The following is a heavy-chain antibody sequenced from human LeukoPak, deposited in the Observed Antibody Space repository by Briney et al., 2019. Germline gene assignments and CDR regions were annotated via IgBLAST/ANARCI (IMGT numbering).Heavy chain of an antibody. J-gene: IGHJ4*02. CDR3: ARDVEPLRPYYYDSSGYYYPY. CDR1: GYTFTSYA. CDR2: INAGNGNT. Sequence: ASVKVSCKASGYTFTSYAMHWVRQAPGQRLEWMGWINAGNGNTKYSQKFQGRVTITRDTSASTAYMELSSLRSEDTTVYYCARDVEPLRPYYYDSSGYYYPYWGQGTLVTVSS. D-gene: IGHD3-22*01. V-gene: IGHV1-3*01.